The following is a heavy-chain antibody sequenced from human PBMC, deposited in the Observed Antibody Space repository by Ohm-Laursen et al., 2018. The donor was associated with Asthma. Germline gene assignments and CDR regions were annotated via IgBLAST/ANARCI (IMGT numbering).Heavy chain of an antibody. CDR2: VSYSGST. CDR1: GDSVSSGTHY. Sequence: TLSLTWTVSGDSVSSGTHYWSWIRQPPGKGLEWIGYVSYSGSTNYNPSLQSRVTLSLDTSKNQVSLRLSSVTAADTALYFCARLDWVRSMFDSWGPGIQVLVSS. CDR3: ARLDWVRSMFDS. V-gene: IGHV4-61*01. D-gene: IGHD3-9*01. J-gene: IGHJ4*02.